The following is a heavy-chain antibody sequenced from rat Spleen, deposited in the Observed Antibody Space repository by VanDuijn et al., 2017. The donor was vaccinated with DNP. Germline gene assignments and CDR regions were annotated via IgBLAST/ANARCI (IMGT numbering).Heavy chain of an antibody. V-gene: IGHV2-43*01. CDR1: GFSLTSYH. Sequence: QVQLKESGPGLVQPSQTLSLTCTVSGFSLTSYHVSWVRQPPGKGLEWMGVIWTGGSTAYNSLLKSRLSISRDTSKSQVFLKMNSLETEGTATYYGAREGQYNSDLRVMDAWGQGASVTVSS. CDR3: AREGQYNSDLRVMDA. D-gene: IGHD4-3*01. CDR2: IWTGGST. J-gene: IGHJ4*01.